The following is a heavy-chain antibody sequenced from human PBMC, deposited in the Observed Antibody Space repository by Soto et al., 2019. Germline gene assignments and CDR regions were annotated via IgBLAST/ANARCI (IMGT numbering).Heavy chain of an antibody. Sequence: ASVKVSCKASGYTFTSYGISWVRQAPGQGLEWMGWIGAYNGNTNYAQKLQGRVTMTTDTSTSTAYMELRSLRSDDTAVYYCARDPNYDFWSGYRLQYNWFDPWGQGTLVTVSS. J-gene: IGHJ5*02. CDR2: IGAYNGNT. CDR3: ARDPNYDFWSGYRLQYNWFDP. CDR1: GYTFTSYG. D-gene: IGHD3-3*01. V-gene: IGHV1-18*01.